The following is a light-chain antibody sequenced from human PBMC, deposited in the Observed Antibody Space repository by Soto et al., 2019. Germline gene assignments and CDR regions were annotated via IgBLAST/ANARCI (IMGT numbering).Light chain of an antibody. V-gene: IGKV1-5*03. CDR2: KAS. Sequence: DIQMTQSPSTLSGSVGDRVTITCRASQTISSWLAWYQQKPGKAPKLLIYKASTLKSGVPSRFSGSGSGTELTLTISSLQPDDCETYYCQHYNSYSEAFGQGTRLEI. CDR3: QHYNSYSEA. CDR1: QTISSW. J-gene: IGKJ5*01.